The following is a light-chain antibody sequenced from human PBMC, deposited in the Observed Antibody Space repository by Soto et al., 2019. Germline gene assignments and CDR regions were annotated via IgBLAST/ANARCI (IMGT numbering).Light chain of an antibody. Sequence: EIVLTQSPGTLSLSPGERATLSCRASQSVSSSYLAWYQQKPGQAPRLLIYATSSRVTGVPDRCSGSGSGTDFTLTINRLEPEDFAVYYCQQFGGSPPRLTFGGGTKVEIK. CDR2: ATS. V-gene: IGKV3-20*01. J-gene: IGKJ4*01. CDR3: QQFGGSPPRLT. CDR1: QSVSSSY.